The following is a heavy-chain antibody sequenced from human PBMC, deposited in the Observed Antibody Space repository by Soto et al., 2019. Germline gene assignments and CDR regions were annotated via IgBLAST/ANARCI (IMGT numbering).Heavy chain of an antibody. CDR2: TCYDGSDK. Sequence: RGSLLLPWAACSFSSSSVGMKGVRQATGKGLEWLGVTCYDGSDKYYADSVKGRFTISRDNSKNTLYLQVNSLRAEATAVYYSAPVRRGRRKYSFEYWGQRAMVTVSS. V-gene: IGHV3-33*01. CDR3: APVRRGRRKYSFEY. J-gene: IGHJ4*02. CDR1: SFSSSSVG. D-gene: IGHD3-16*01.